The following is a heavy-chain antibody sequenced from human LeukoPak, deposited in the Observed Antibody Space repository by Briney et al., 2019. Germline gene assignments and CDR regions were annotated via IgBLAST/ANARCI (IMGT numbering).Heavy chain of an antibody. J-gene: IGHJ4*02. CDR1: GGSFSGYY. CDR3: ARGRGDSSGYYYFDY. Sequence: MPSETLSLTCAVYGGSFSGYYWSWIRQPPGKGLEWIGEINHSGSTNYNPSLKSRVTISVDTSKNQFSLKLSSVTAADTAVYYCARGRGDSSGYYYFDYWGQGTLVTVSS. D-gene: IGHD3-22*01. V-gene: IGHV4-34*01. CDR2: INHSGST.